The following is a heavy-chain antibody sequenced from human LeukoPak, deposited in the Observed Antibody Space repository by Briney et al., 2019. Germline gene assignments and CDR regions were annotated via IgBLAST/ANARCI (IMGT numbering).Heavy chain of an antibody. CDR1: GFTLSSSS. V-gene: IGHV3-21*01. J-gene: IGHJ4*02. Sequence: RGSLRLSCAASGFTLSSSSMNWVRQVPGKGLEWVSSISSSSSYIYYADSLKGRFTISRDNAKNSLYLQMDSLRAEDTAVYYCARQQWLDGAYYFDYWGEGTLVTVSS. D-gene: IGHD6-19*01. CDR2: ISSSSSYI. CDR3: ARQQWLDGAYYFDY.